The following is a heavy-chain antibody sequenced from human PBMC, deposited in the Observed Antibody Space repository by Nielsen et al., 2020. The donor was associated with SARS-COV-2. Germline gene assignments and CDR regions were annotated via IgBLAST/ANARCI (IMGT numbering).Heavy chain of an antibody. V-gene: IGHV5-10-1*01. CDR2: IDPIDSET. CDR3: VRGMDF. CDR1: GYSFTNDS. J-gene: IGHJ6*02. Sequence: KVSCKASGYSFTNDSINWVRQMPGKGLEWMGKIDPIDSETYYSPSFRGHVVTSVDKSINTAYLQWGSLKASDSGIYYCVRGMDFWGPGTKVNVSS.